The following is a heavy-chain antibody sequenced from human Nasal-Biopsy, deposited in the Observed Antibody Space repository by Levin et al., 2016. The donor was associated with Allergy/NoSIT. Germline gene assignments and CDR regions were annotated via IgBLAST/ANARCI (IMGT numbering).Heavy chain of an antibody. CDR2: TALDASDT. V-gene: IGHV5-51*04. J-gene: IGHJ3*02. CDR3: ASTFPFPISTFNI. D-gene: IGHD2/OR15-2a*01. Sequence: GESLKISCKTSGYMFPSQYIAWVRQMPGKGLEYMGVTALDASDTRYSPAFQGQVTISADRPIRTAYLQWSSLRASDTAMYFCASTFPFPISTFNIVGPGDNGHRLF. CDR1: GYMFPSQY.